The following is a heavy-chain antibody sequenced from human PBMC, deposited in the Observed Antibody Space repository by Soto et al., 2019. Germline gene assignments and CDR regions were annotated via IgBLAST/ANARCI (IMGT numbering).Heavy chain of an antibody. CDR2: IYYSGST. CDR3: ARRLNYDFWSGYYPYYYYYMDV. D-gene: IGHD3-3*01. Sequence: SETLSLTCTVSGGSISSSSYYWGWIRQPPGKGLEWIGSIYYSGSTYYNPSLKSRVTISVDTSKNQFSLKLSSVTAADTAVYYCARRLNYDFWSGYYPYYYYYMDVWGKGTTVTVSS. CDR1: GGSISSSSYY. J-gene: IGHJ6*03. V-gene: IGHV4-39*01.